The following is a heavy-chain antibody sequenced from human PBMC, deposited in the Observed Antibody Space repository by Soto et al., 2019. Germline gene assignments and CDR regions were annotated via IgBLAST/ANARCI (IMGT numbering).Heavy chain of an antibody. D-gene: IGHD6-19*01. J-gene: IGHJ3*01. Sequence: PGGSLRLSCAASGFNFSDYYMTWVRQAPGKGLEWVSALYITDGTYYADSVKGRFIVSIDNSRTTVYLQMNSLRPEDTAVYYCATWLLREHGFDVWGPGTMVTVSS. CDR3: ATWLLREHGFDV. CDR2: LYITDGT. V-gene: IGHV3-53*01. CDR1: GFNFSDYY.